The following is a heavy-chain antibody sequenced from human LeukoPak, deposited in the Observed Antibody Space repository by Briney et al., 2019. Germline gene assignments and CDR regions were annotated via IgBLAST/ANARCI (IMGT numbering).Heavy chain of an antibody. D-gene: IGHD2-15*01. J-gene: IGHJ5*02. CDR1: GGSISSSSYY. CDR2: IYYSGST. V-gene: IGHV4-39*02. CDR3: AREDPKYCSGGSCYSGNNWFDP. Sequence: KASETLSLTCTVSGGSISSSSYYWGSIRQPPGKGLEWIGSIYYSGSTYYNPSLKSRVTISVDTSKNQFSLKLSSVTAADTAVYYCAREDPKYCSGGSCYSGNNWFDPWGQGTLVTVSS.